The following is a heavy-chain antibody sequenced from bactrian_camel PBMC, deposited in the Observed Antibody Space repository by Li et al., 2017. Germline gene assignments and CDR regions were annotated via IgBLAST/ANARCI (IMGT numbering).Heavy chain of an antibody. CDR2: IFSDGSNT. Sequence: HVQLVESGGGLVQPGGSLRLSCAASGFTFSSYYMSWVRQAPGKGLEWVSTIFSDGSNTYYADSVKGRFTISRDNAKNTVYLQMNSPKPEDTAMYYCAADSVGRCRARGWVERPSVAAYDYWGQGTQVTV. CDR1: GFTFSSYY. J-gene: IGHJ4*01. D-gene: IGHD5*01. CDR3: AADSVGRCRARGWVERPSVAAYDY. V-gene: IGHV3-2*01.